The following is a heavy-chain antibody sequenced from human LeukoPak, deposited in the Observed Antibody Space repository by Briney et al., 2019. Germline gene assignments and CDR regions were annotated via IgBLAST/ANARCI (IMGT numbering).Heavy chain of an antibody. J-gene: IGHJ6*02. V-gene: IGHV3-30*01. CDR3: AKDRDADYGDFPYYYYGMDV. CDR2: ISYDGSNK. CDR1: GFTFSSYA. Sequence: GGSLRLSCAASGFTFSSYAMHWVRQAPGKGLEWVAVISYDGSNKYYADSVKGRFTISRDKSKNTLYLQMNSLRAEDTAVYYCAKDRDADYGDFPYYYYGMDVWGQGTTVTVSS. D-gene: IGHD4-17*01.